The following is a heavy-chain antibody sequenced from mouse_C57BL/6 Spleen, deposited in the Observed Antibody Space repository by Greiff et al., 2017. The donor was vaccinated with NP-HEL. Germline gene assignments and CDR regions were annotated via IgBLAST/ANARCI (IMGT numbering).Heavy chain of an antibody. CDR3: ARYPRHYYGSSPFCDY. Sequence: QVQLKESGAELVMPGASVKLSCKASGYTFTSYWMQWVKQRPGQGLEWIGEIDPFDSYTNYNQKFKGKSTLTVDKSSSTAYMQLSSLTSEDSAVYYCARYPRHYYGSSPFCDYWGQGTTLTVSS. D-gene: IGHD1-1*01. V-gene: IGHV1-69*01. J-gene: IGHJ2*01. CDR2: IDPFDSYT. CDR1: GYTFTSYW.